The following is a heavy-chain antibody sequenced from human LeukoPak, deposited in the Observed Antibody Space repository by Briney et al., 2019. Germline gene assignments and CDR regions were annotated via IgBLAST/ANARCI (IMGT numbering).Heavy chain of an antibody. D-gene: IGHD4-17*01. V-gene: IGHV1-18*01. Sequence: ASVKVSCKASGYTFTSYGISWVRQAPGQGLEWMGWISAYNGNTNYAQKLQGRVTMTTGTSTSTAYMELRSLRPDDTAVYYCARRTTVTGFDPWGQGTLVTVSS. CDR3: ARRTTVTGFDP. CDR1: GYTFTSYG. CDR2: ISAYNGNT. J-gene: IGHJ5*02.